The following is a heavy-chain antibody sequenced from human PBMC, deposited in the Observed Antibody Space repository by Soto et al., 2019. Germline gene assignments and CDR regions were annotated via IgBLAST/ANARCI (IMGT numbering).Heavy chain of an antibody. CDR1: GTSFGGYY. CDR3: ARAVASSSSPPYYYYYMDV. CDR2: INHSGST. J-gene: IGHJ6*03. Sequence: SETLSLTCAVYGTSFGGYYWCWIRQPPGTALEWIGEINHSGSTNYNPSLKSRVTISVDTSKNQFSLKLSSVTAADTAVYYCARAVASSSSPPYYYYYMDVWGKGTTVTVSS. D-gene: IGHD6-6*01. V-gene: IGHV4-34*01.